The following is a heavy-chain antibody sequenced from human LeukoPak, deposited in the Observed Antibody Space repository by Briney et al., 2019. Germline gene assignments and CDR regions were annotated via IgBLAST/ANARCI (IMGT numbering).Heavy chain of an antibody. Sequence: GGSLRLSCAASGFTFSKCWMLWVRQAPGKGLESVSRINTDGTATTYADSVKGRFTVSRDNADNTMFLQMNSVRDEDTAVYYCATKQWLAPPPDSWGQGTPVTVSS. V-gene: IGHV3-74*01. CDR2: INTDGTAT. CDR1: GFTFSKCW. D-gene: IGHD6-19*01. J-gene: IGHJ4*02. CDR3: ATKQWLAPPPDS.